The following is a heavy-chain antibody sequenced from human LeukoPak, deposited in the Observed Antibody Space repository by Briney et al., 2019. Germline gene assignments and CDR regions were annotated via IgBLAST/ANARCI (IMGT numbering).Heavy chain of an antibody. D-gene: IGHD6-6*01. J-gene: IGHJ6*02. Sequence: SSETLSLTCTVSGGSIGTSSYYWGWVRQPPGKGLEWIGSIYYSGSTYYNPSLKSRVTISVDTSKNQFSLKLGSVTAADTAVYYCATSSIAARHDYYYYGMDVWGQGTTVTVSS. V-gene: IGHV4-39*01. CDR3: ATSSIAARHDYYYYGMDV. CDR1: GGSIGTSSYY. CDR2: IYYSGST.